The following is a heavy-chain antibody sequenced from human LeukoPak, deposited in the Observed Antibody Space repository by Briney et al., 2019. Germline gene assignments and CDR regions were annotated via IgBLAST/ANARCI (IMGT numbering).Heavy chain of an antibody. CDR2: ISYDGSNI. CDR3: ARESSGYPDY. D-gene: IGHD3-22*01. CDR1: GFTFSSYA. Sequence: GGPLRLSCAASGFTFSSYAMHWVRQGPGKGLEWVSVISYDGSNIYYPDSVKGRFTISRDNSKNTLYLQMNSLRAEDTAVYYCARESSGYPDYWGQGTLVTVSS. V-gene: IGHV3-30*03. J-gene: IGHJ4*02.